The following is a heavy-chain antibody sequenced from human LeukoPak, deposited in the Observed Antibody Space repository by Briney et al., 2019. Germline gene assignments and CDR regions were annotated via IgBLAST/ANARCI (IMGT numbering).Heavy chain of an antibody. V-gene: IGHV4-30-2*01. CDR3: AKHFYYALDV. J-gene: IGHJ6*02. Sequence: SETLSLTCAVSGGSISSGGYSWSWIRQPPGKGLEWIGYIYHSGSTYYNPSLKSRVTISVDRSKNQFSLNLNSVTAADTAVYYCAKHFYYALDVWGQGTTVTVSS. CDR1: GGSISSGGYS. CDR2: IYHSGST.